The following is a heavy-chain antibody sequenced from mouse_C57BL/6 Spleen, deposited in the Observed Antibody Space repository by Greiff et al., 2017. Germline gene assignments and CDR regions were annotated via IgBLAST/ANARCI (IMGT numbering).Heavy chain of an antibody. J-gene: IGHJ2*01. CDR3: ARHEDYYGSFYYLDY. Sequence: QVQLQQSGAELVKPGASVKLSCKASGYTFTEYTIHWVKQRSGQGLEWIGWFYPGSGSIKYNEKFKDKATLTADKTSSTVYMELSRLTSEDSAVYLCARHEDYYGSFYYLDYWGQGTTLTVSS. D-gene: IGHD1-1*01. CDR2: FYPGSGSI. CDR1: GYTFTEYT. V-gene: IGHV1-62-2*01.